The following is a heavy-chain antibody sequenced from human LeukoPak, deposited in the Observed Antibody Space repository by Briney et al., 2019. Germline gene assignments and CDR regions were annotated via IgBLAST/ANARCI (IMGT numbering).Heavy chain of an antibody. CDR2: IYYSGST. D-gene: IGHD6-13*01. V-gene: IGHV4-39*01. J-gene: IGHJ4*02. CDR1: GGSISSSSYC. CDR3: ARFNPAAGSFCFYY. Sequence: SETLSLTCTVSGGSISSSSYCWGWIRQPPGKGLEWIGNIYYSGSTYYSPSLKSRVTISVDTSKKQFSLKLSSVTAADTAVYYCARFNPAAGSFCFYYWGQGTLVTVSS.